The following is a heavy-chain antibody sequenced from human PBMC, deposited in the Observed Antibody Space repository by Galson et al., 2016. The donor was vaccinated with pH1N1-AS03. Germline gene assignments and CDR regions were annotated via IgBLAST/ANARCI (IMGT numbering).Heavy chain of an antibody. D-gene: IGHD5-12*01. J-gene: IGHJ6*02. CDR2: INAGNGNT. CDR1: GYTFTSYA. V-gene: IGHV1-3*01. Sequence: SVKVSCKASGYTFTSYAMHWVRQAPGQRLEWMGWINAGNGNTKYSQKFQGRVTIARDTSASTAYMELSSLRPEDTAVYYCARDRSSGYDLFDYYYGMDVWGQGTTVTVSS. CDR3: ARDRSSGYDLFDYYYGMDV.